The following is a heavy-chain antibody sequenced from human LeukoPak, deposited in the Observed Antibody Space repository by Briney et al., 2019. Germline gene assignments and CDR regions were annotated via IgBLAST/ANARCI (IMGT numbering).Heavy chain of an antibody. V-gene: IGHV6-1*01. CDR2: TYYRSKWSN. J-gene: IGHJ2*01. D-gene: IGHD2-15*01. CDR3: ARAPIGGWYFDL. Sequence: SQSLALTCAISGDSVSSHSAAWNWIRQSPSRGLEWLGRTYYRSKWSNDYAVSVKSRITINPVTSQNQFSLQLNSLTPEDTAVYYCARAPIGGWYFDLWGRGTLVTVSS. CDR1: GDSVSSHSAA.